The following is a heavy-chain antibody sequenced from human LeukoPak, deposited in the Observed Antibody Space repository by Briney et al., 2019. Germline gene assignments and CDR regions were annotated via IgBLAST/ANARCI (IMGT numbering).Heavy chain of an antibody. V-gene: IGHV4-30-2*01. CDR2: IYHSGST. J-gene: IGHJ5*02. Sequence: SETLSLTCTVSGGSISSGGYYWSWIRQPPGKGLEWIGYIYHSGSTYYNPSLKSRVTISVDRSKNQFSLKLSSVTAADTAVYYCARQSYYYDSSGYYGWFDPWGQGTLVTVSS. CDR3: ARQSYYYDSSGYYGWFDP. CDR1: GGSISSGGYY. D-gene: IGHD3-22*01.